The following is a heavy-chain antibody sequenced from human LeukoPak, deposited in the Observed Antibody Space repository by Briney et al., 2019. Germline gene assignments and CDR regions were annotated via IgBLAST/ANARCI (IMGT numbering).Heavy chain of an antibody. CDR1: GFDFSSNW. Sequence: GGSLRLSCAASGFDFSSNWMHWVRHAPGQGLVWVSRIKGDGISTNYADSEKGRFAISRDIAKNTLYLQMNSLRAEDTGVYYCAKDHYWSIDYWGRGTLVTVSS. V-gene: IGHV3-74*01. J-gene: IGHJ4*02. CDR3: AKDHYWSIDY. D-gene: IGHD3-3*01. CDR2: IKGDGIST.